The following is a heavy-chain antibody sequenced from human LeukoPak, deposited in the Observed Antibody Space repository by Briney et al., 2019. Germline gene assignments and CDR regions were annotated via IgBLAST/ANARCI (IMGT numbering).Heavy chain of an antibody. CDR2: INHNGNAN. J-gene: IGHJ6*02. CDR3: ARGGGLDV. V-gene: IGHV3-7*03. D-gene: IGHD3-16*01. CDR1: GFTFSSYW. Sequence: GGSLRLSCAASGFTFSSYWMNWARQAPGKGLEWVASINHNGNANYYVDSVKGRFTISRDNAKNSLYLQMSGLRAEDTAVYFCARGGGLDVWGQGATVTVSS.